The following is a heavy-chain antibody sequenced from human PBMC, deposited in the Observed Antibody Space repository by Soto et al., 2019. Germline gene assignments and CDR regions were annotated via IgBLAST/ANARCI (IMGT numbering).Heavy chain of an antibody. CDR1: GGSISSTFYY. Sequence: KTSETLSLTCTVSGGSISSTFYYWVWIRQPPGKGLEWIGSIYYSGSTSYNPSHNPSLKSRLTMSVDTSNNQFSLHLSSVTPEDTAVYYCARVSFKSPTLITPYYYSGMDVWGQGTTVTVSS. CDR3: ARVSFKSPTLITPYYYSGMDV. CDR2: IYYSGST. V-gene: IGHV4-39*01. J-gene: IGHJ6*02. D-gene: IGHD3-16*01.